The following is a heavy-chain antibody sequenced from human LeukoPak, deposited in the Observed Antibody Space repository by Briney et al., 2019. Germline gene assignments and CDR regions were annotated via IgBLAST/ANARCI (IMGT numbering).Heavy chain of an antibody. CDR1: GGTFSSYT. J-gene: IGHJ3*02. CDR3: ARFYPDFWTSTAFDI. Sequence: ASVKVSCKASGGTFSSYTISWVRQATGQGLEWMGWMNPNSGNTGYAQKFQGRVTITRNTSISTAYMELSSLRSEDTAVYYCARFYPDFWTSTAFDIWGQGTMVTVSS. D-gene: IGHD3/OR15-3a*01. CDR2: MNPNSGNT. V-gene: IGHV1-8*03.